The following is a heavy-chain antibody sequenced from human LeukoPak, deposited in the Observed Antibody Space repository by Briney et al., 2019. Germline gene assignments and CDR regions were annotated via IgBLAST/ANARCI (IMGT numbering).Heavy chain of an antibody. J-gene: IGHJ4*02. D-gene: IGHD2-2*01. V-gene: IGHV3-48*03. CDR1: GFTFSNYE. Sequence: GGSLRLSCAASGFTFSNYEMNWVRQAPGKGLEWVSYISLSASTIYFADSVKGRFTISRDNAKNSPYLQMNSLRAEDTAVYYCARLGYCSSSSCHGEYYFDYWGQGTLVTVSS. CDR2: ISLSASTI. CDR3: ARLGYCSSSSCHGEYYFDY.